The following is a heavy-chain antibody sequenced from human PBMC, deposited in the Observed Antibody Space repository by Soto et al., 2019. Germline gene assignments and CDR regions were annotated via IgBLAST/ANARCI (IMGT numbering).Heavy chain of an antibody. CDR3: ERAPSSLNFDY. J-gene: IGHJ4*02. CDR2: IYYSVST. CDR1: GGSISSYY. V-gene: IGHV4-59*01. Sequence: PSETLSLTCTVSGGSISSYYWSWIRQPPGKGLEWIGYIYYSVSTNYNPSLKSRVTISVDTSKNQFSLKLSSVTAADTAVYYCERAPSSLNFDYWGQGTLVTVSS.